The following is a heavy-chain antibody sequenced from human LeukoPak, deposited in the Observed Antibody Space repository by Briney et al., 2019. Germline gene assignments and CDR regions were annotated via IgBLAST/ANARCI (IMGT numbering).Heavy chain of an antibody. CDR1: GFTFSNYW. D-gene: IGHD3-22*01. CDR2: IRQDGSEK. Sequence: GGSLRLSCAASGFTFSNYWMSWVRQAPGRGLEWVANIRQDGSEKYYVDSVKGRFTISRDNAKNSLYLQMNSLRAEDTAVYYCAADYYDNSGQSSDAFDIWGQGTMVTVSS. V-gene: IGHV3-7*05. J-gene: IGHJ3*02. CDR3: AADYYDNSGQSSDAFDI.